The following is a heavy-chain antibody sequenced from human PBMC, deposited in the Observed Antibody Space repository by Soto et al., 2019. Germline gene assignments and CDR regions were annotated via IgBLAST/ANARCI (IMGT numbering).Heavy chain of an antibody. D-gene: IGHD2-15*01. J-gene: IGHJ6*02. CDR1: GYTFTSYG. CDR2: ISAYNGNT. CDR3: ARDIVSLLAGYYYGMDV. Sequence: ASVKVSCKASGYTFTSYGISWVRQAPGQGLEWMGWISAYNGNTNYAQKLQGRVTMTTDTSTSTAYMELRSLRSDDTAVYYCARDIVSLLAGYYYGMDVWGQGTTVTVSS. V-gene: IGHV1-18*04.